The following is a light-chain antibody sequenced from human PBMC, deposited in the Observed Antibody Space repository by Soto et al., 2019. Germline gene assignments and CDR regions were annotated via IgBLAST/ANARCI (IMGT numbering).Light chain of an antibody. J-gene: IGLJ3*02. CDR2: GNI. V-gene: IGLV1-40*01. Sequence: QSVLTQPPSVSGAPGQRVTISCTGSSSNIGAGYDVHWYQHLPGTAPKLLIYGNINRPSGVPDRFPGSKSDTSASLAITGLQAEDEADYYCQSYDSSLSTSVFGGGTQLTVL. CDR1: SSNIGAGYD. CDR3: QSYDSSLSTSV.